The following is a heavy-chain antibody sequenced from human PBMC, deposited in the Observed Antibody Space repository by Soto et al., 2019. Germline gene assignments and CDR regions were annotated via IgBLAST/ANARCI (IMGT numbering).Heavy chain of an antibody. Sequence: QVQLVESGGGVVHPGRSLRLSCAASGFSFRTYGMHWARQAPGKGLEWVAVIWYDGTKEYYADSVKGRFTISRDNSENTLYLQMNSLRAEDTAVYYCARDASGATEFWGQGTLVTVSS. CDR1: GFSFRTYG. CDR3: ARDASGATEF. V-gene: IGHV3-33*01. D-gene: IGHD1-26*01. J-gene: IGHJ4*02. CDR2: IWYDGTKE.